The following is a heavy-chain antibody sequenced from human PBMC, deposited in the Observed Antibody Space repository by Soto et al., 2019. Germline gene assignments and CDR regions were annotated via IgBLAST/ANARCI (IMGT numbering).Heavy chain of an antibody. D-gene: IGHD2-15*01. J-gene: IGHJ4*02. V-gene: IGHV1-69*08. CDR2: IIPILGRA. CDR3: ATDGGFFTCGSCN. Sequence: QVQLVQSGGEVREPGSSVKVSCKPSGGTFTNYSISWVRQAPGQGLEWMGRIIPILGRANYAQRFKGRVSITADKFTSTVYVEVCSLGSDDPAVYYCATDGGFFTCGSCNWGQGTLVTVSS. CDR1: GGTFTNYS.